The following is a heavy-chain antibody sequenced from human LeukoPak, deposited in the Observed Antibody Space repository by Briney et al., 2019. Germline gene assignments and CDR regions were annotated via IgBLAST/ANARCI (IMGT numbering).Heavy chain of an antibody. CDR3: ASLTGYSGYDYVGGFDP. CDR1: GYSISSGFY. V-gene: IGHV4-61*02. CDR2: IYTSGST. Sequence: PSEALSLTCSVSGYSISSGFYWDWIRQPAGKGLEWIGRIYTSGSTNYNPSLKSRVTISVDTSKNQFSLKLSSVTAADTAVYYCASLTGYSGYDYVGGFDPWGQGTLVTVSS. J-gene: IGHJ5*02. D-gene: IGHD5-12*01.